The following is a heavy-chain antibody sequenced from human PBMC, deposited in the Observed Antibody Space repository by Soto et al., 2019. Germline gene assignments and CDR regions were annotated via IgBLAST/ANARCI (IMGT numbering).Heavy chain of an antibody. V-gene: IGHV3-23*01. Sequence: EVQLLESGGGFVQPGGSLGLSCAASGFPFSSYAMTWVRQAPGKGLEWVSLISGSGGSTYYADSVKGRFTISRDNAKSSLYLQMDSLRAEDTAVYYCARNYRWGQGTLVTVSS. CDR1: GFPFSSYA. CDR2: ISGSGGST. CDR3: ARNYR. D-gene: IGHD3-10*01. J-gene: IGHJ4*02.